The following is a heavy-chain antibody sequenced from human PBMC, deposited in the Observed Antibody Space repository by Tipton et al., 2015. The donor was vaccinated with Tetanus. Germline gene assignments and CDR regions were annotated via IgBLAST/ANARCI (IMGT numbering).Heavy chain of an antibody. V-gene: IGHV3-23*01. CDR2: ISGSGGST. CDR3: AKGSNTYYYDSSGYWFDY. Sequence: SLRLSCAASGFTFSSYAMSWVRQAPGKGLEWVSAISGSGGSTYYADSVKGRFTISRDNSKSTLYLQMNSLRAEDTAVYYCAKGSNTYYYDSSGYWFDYWGQGTLVTVSS. J-gene: IGHJ4*02. D-gene: IGHD3-22*01. CDR1: GFTFSSYA.